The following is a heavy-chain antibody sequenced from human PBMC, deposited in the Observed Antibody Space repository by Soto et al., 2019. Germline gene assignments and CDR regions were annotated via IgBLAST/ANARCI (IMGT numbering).Heavy chain of an antibody. CDR3: AKDGEGGSYPDYYYYYGMDV. CDR1: GYTFTSYY. CDR2: INPSGGST. Sequence: ASVKVSCKASGYTFTSYYMHWVRQAPGQGLEWMGIINPSGGSTYYADSVKGRFTISRDNSKNTLYLQMNSLRAEDTAVYYCAKDGEGGSYPDYYYYYGMDVWGQGTTVTVSS. J-gene: IGHJ6*02. D-gene: IGHD1-26*01. V-gene: IGHV1-46*04.